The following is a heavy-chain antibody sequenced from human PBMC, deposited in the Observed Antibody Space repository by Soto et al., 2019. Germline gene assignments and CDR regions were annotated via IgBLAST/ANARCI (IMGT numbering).Heavy chain of an antibody. CDR3: ARDCPVPPATPNNWFDP. CDR2: ISAQNGNT. J-gene: IGHJ5*02. D-gene: IGHD2-2*02. Sequence: QVHLVQSGAEVKRPGASVKVSCKASGYTFANYGMSWVRQAPGQGLEWMGWISAQNGNTKYAQKFQGRVSMTADTATSTGYMELRSLTSDDTAGYYCARDCPVPPATPNNWFDPWGQGTQVTV. CDR1: GYTFANYG. V-gene: IGHV1-18*01.